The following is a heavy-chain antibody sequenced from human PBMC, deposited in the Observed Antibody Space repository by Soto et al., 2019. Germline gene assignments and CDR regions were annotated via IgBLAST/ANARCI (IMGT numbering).Heavy chain of an antibody. CDR1: GFTFSSYW. CDR3: ARSPLMGYCSGGSCYYFDY. V-gene: IGHV3-7*01. CDR2: IKQDGSEK. D-gene: IGHD2-15*01. J-gene: IGHJ4*02. Sequence: GGSLRLSCAASGFTFSSYWMSWVRQAPGKGLEWVANIKQDGSEKYYVDSVKGRFTISRDNAKNSLYLQMNSLRAEDTAVYYCARSPLMGYCSGGSCYYFDYWGQGTLVTVSS.